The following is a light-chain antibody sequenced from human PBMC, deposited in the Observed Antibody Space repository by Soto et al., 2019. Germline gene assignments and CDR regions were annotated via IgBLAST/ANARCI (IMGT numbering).Light chain of an antibody. CDR3: QQYGSSPT. J-gene: IGKJ1*01. CDR1: QSVISNY. Sequence: ILFTQSPGTLSLSPGERATLSCRASQSVISNYLAWYQQKPGLAPRLLIYGASSRATGIPDRFSGSGSGTDFTLTISGLEPEDFAVYYCQQYGSSPTLGQGTKVDIK. CDR2: GAS. V-gene: IGKV3-20*01.